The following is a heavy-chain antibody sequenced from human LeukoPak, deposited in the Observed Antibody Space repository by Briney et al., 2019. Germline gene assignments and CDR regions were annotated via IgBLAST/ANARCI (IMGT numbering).Heavy chain of an antibody. CDR1: GGSISSYY. D-gene: IGHD2-21*01. CDR2: IYYSGST. CDR3: ARGPRTQHINY. J-gene: IGHJ4*02. V-gene: IGHV4-59*01. Sequence: ASETLSLTCTVSGGSISSYYWSWIRQPPGKGLEWIGYIYYSGSTNYNPSLKSRVTISVDTSKNQFSLKLSSVTAADTAVYYCARGPRTQHINYWGQGTLVTVSS.